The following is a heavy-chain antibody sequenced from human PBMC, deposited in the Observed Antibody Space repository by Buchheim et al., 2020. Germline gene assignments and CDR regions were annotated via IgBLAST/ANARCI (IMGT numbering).Heavy chain of an antibody. CDR2: ISYDGSNK. CDR1: GFTFSSYG. V-gene: IGHV3-30*18. J-gene: IGHJ4*02. D-gene: IGHD3-22*01. CDR3: AKDFYYYDSSGYVDY. Sequence: QVQLVESGGGVVQPGRSLRLSCAASGFTFSSYGMHWVRQAPGKGLEWVAVISYDGSNKYYADSVKGQFTISRDNSKNTLYLQMNSLRAEDTAVYYCAKDFYYYDSSGYVDYWGQGTL.